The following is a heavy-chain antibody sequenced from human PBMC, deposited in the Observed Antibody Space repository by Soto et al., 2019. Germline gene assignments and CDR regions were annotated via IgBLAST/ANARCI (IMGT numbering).Heavy chain of an antibody. CDR3: AKAPGYSSSRDY. Sequence: TFSSYAMSWVRQAPGKGLEWVSAISGSGGSTYYADSVKGRFTISRDNSKNTLYLQMNSLRAEDTAVYYCAKAPGYSSSRDYWGQGTLVTVSS. J-gene: IGHJ4*02. CDR2: ISGSGGST. D-gene: IGHD6-13*01. V-gene: IGHV3-23*01. CDR1: TFSSYA.